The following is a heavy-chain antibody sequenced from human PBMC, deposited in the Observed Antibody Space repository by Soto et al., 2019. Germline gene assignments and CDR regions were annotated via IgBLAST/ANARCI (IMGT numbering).Heavy chain of an antibody. CDR3: VRWYYDSSGYSF. V-gene: IGHV1-69*13. CDR2: IIPIFGTA. D-gene: IGHD3-22*01. Sequence: ASVKVSCKASGGTFSSYAISWVRQAPGQGLEWMGGIIPIFGTANYAQKFQGRVTITADESTSTAYMELSSLRSEDTAVYYCVRWYYDSSGYSFWGQGTLVTVSS. CDR1: GGTFSSYA. J-gene: IGHJ4*02.